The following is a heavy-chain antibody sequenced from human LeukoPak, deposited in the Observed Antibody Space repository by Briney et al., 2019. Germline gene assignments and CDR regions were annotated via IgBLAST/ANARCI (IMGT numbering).Heavy chain of an antibody. CDR1: GYTFTGYY. D-gene: IGHD3-22*01. Sequence: ASVKVSCKASGYTFTGYYIHWVRQAPGQGLQWMGWMNPDTGGTRYAESLQGGVTMTRDTSISTAYMELSSLRSDDTAVYFCGKAFYNDGSALPLDPWGQGTLVTVSS. CDR2: MNPDTGGT. CDR3: GKAFYNDGSALPLDP. V-gene: IGHV1-2*02. J-gene: IGHJ5*02.